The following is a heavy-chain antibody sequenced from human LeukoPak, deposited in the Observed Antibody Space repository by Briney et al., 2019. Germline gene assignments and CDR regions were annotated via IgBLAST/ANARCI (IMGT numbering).Heavy chain of an antibody. CDR3: ARLYWSGGSCYLDS. CDR2: IYYSGST. V-gene: IGHV4-39*01. Sequence: SETLSLTCTVSGGSISSSGSYWGWIRQPPGKGLEWIGSIYYSGSTYYNPSLKSRVTISVDTSENQFSLKVTSVTAADTAVYHCARLYWSGGSCYLDSWGQGTLVTVSS. CDR1: GGSISSSGSY. J-gene: IGHJ4*02. D-gene: IGHD2-15*01.